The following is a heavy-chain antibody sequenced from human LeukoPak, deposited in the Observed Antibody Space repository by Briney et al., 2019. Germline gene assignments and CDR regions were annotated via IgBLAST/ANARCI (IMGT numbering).Heavy chain of an antibody. J-gene: IGHJ3*02. CDR1: AGSINITNW. CDR3: AREHIAADTRDAFDI. CDR2: IHHTGCT. Sequence: SEALSLTCGVSAGSINITNWWSWVRQPPGKGLEWIGEIHHTGCTNYNPSLKSRVTISLENSNNQFSVMQSSVIDASATVYYCAREHIAADTRDAFDIWGQGTMVTVSS. V-gene: IGHV4-4*02. D-gene: IGHD6-13*01.